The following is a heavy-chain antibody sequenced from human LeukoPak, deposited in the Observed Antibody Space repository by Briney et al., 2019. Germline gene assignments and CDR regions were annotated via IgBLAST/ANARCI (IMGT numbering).Heavy chain of an antibody. J-gene: IGHJ4*02. CDR2: INPNSGGT. V-gene: IGHV1-2*06. D-gene: IGHD3-22*01. CDR1: GYTFTGYY. CDR3: ASLQGDYDSSGTDY. Sequence: RWASAKVSCKASGYTFTGYYMHWVRQAPGQGLEWMGRINPNSGGTNYAQKFQGRVTMTRDTSISTAYMELSRLRSDDTAVYYCASLQGDYDSSGTDYWGQGTLVTVSS.